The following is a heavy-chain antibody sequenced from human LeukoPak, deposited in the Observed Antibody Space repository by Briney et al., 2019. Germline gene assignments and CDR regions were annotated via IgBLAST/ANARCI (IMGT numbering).Heavy chain of an antibody. Sequence: GGSLRLSCTGPGFTFSTYNFNWVRQAPGKGLEWLSYISGSSGNIYYADSVKGRFTISRDDAKNSVYLQMSSLRAEDTGVYYCARGFVGNCCSDYWGQGTLVTVSS. CDR1: GFTFSTYN. D-gene: IGHD4-23*01. CDR3: ARGFVGNCCSDY. V-gene: IGHV3-48*04. CDR2: ISGSSGNI. J-gene: IGHJ4*02.